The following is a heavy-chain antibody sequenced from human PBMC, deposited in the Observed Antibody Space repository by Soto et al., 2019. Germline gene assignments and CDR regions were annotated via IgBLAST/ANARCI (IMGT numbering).Heavy chain of an antibody. CDR2: VNPSGGGT. CDR3: ARVVKLAVAGKLSVFDI. J-gene: IGHJ3*02. V-gene: IGHV1-46*01. D-gene: IGHD6-19*01. CDR1: GDTFTSYY. Sequence: QVQLMQSGAEVKKPGASVKVSCNTSGDTFTSYYFHWVRQAPGPRLEWMGTVNPSGGGTFYAQRFRGRVTMTSDTSTSTVYMELSSLSSEDTAIYYCARVVKLAVAGKLSVFDIWGQGTLVTVSS.